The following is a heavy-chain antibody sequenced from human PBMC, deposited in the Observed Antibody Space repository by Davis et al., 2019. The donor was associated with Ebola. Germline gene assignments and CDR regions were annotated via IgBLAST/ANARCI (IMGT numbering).Heavy chain of an antibody. V-gene: IGHV4-34*01. CDR3: ARDGVVVVPAAILSYYYGMDV. Sequence: ESLKISCAASGFTFSNAWMSWVRQAPGKGLEWVGEINHSGSTNYNPSLKSRVTISVDTSKNQFSLKLSSVTAADTAVYYCARDGVVVVPAAILSYYYGMDVWGQGTTVTVSS. D-gene: IGHD2-2*02. CDR1: GFTFSNAW. CDR2: INHSGST. J-gene: IGHJ6*02.